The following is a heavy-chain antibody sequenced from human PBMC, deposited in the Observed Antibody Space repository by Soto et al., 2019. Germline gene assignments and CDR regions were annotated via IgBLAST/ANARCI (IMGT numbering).Heavy chain of an antibody. CDR1: GFTFSNYA. CDR2: ISNDGSKK. CDR3: ARDPGSSSSLDS. V-gene: IGHV3-30-3*01. Sequence: GGSLRLSCAASGFTFSNYAMHWVRQAPGKGLEWVAVISNDGSKKYYADSVKGRFTISRDNSKNTLYLQMDSLRGEDTAVYYCARDPGSSSSLDSWGQGTLVTVSS. J-gene: IGHJ5*02. D-gene: IGHD6-6*01.